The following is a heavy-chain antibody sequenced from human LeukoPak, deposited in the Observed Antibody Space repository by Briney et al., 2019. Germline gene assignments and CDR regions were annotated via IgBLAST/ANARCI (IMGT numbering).Heavy chain of an antibody. D-gene: IGHD3-22*01. V-gene: IGHV3-74*01. CDR1: GFTFSSYW. CDR3: AKGDSGYYYDSSGYLNWFDP. Sequence: PGGSLRLSCAASGFTFSSYWMHWVRQAPGKGLVWVSRINSDGTSTSYVDSVKGRFTISRDNSKNTLSLQMNSLRAEDTAVYYCAKGDSGYYYDSSGYLNWFDPWGQGTLVTVSS. CDR2: INSDGTST. J-gene: IGHJ5*02.